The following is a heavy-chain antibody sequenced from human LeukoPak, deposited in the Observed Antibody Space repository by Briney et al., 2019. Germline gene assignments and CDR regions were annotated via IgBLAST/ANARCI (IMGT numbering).Heavy chain of an antibody. J-gene: IGHJ4*02. CDR1: GFSFSDYY. Sequence: RTGGSLRLSCAASGFSFSDYYMTWIRQAPGKGLEWLSYISSSSIYTNYADSVKGRFAISRDNAKNSLYLQMNSLRAEDTALYYCARATRDYGSGNYYPLILLDYWGQGTLVTVSS. V-gene: IGHV3-11*05. D-gene: IGHD3-10*01. CDR3: ARATRDYGSGNYYPLILLDY. CDR2: ISSSSIYT.